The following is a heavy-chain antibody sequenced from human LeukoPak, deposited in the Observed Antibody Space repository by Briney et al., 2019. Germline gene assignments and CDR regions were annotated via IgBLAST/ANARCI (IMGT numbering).Heavy chain of an antibody. D-gene: IGHD3-22*01. CDR3: AREPSKGYYYDSSGQPLNDAFDI. CDR2: ISSSSSTI. CDR1: GFTFSSYS. V-gene: IGHV3-48*02. Sequence: PSGGSLRLSCAASGFTFSSYSMNWVRQAPGKGLEWVSYISSSSSTINYADSVKGRFTISRDNTNNSLYLQMNSLRDEDTAVYYCAREPSKGYYYDSSGQPLNDAFDIWGQGTMVTVSS. J-gene: IGHJ3*02.